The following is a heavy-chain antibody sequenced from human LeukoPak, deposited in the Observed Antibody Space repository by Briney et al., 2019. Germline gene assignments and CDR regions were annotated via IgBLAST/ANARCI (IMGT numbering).Heavy chain of an antibody. Sequence: ASVKVSCKASGGTFSSYTISWVRQAPGQGLEWMGWISAYNGNTNYAQKLQGRVTMTTDTSTSTAYMELRSLRSDDTAVYYCARAYYDSSGPLYYFDYWGQGTLVTVSS. CDR3: ARAYYDSSGPLYYFDY. J-gene: IGHJ4*02. D-gene: IGHD3-22*01. CDR1: GGTFSSYT. CDR2: ISAYNGNT. V-gene: IGHV1-18*01.